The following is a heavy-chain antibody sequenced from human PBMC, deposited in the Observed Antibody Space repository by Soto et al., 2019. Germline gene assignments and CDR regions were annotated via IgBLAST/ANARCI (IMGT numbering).Heavy chain of an antibody. CDR1: GYTFTRYS. J-gene: IGHJ5*02. D-gene: IGHD6-19*01. Sequence: QVQLVQSGAEVRKPGASVQVSCKASGYTFTRYSINWVRQAPGQGLEWVGWISNYNGDTKYAEKFQGRVTLTTDTFTTKSYMDLRSLTSDGTCMYFCARGDSTGSPTGWFDPGGQGTLVTVLS. CDR2: ISNYNGDT. V-gene: IGHV1-18*04. CDR3: ARGDSTGSPTGWFDP.